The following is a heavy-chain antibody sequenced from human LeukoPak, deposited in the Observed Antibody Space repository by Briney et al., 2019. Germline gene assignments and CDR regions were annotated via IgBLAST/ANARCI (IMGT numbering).Heavy chain of an antibody. CDR3: TTRSVGYCSGGSCYLDY. CDR2: IKSKTDGGTT. Sequence: RPGGSLRLSCAASGFTFSNAWMSWVRQAPGKGLEWVGRIKSKTDGGTTDYAAPVKGRFTISRDDSKNTRYLQMNSLKTEDTAVYYCTTRSVGYCSGGSCYLDYWGQGTLVTVSS. CDR1: GFTFSNAW. V-gene: IGHV3-15*01. J-gene: IGHJ4*02. D-gene: IGHD2-15*01.